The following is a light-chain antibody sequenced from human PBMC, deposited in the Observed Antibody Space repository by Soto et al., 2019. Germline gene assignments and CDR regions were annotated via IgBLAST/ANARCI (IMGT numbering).Light chain of an antibody. CDR1: QGISSY. J-gene: IGKJ1*01. Sequence: AIRMTQSPFSLSASIGDGVTITSCSIQGISSYLVWYQEKSAKVPSFLIYYAFSLQTGVPSRFSGCGSGTEFTLTISSLQPDDFATYYCQQYNSYPKTFGQGTKVDIK. CDR2: YAF. V-gene: IGKV1D-43*01. CDR3: QQYNSYPKT.